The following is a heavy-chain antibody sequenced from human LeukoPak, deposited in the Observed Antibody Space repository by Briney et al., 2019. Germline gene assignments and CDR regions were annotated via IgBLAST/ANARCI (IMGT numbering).Heavy chain of an antibody. CDR2: IYYSGST. CDR3: ARGTGAYYYL. CDR1: GGSISDYY. D-gene: IGHD3-22*01. V-gene: IGHV4-59*01. J-gene: IGHJ3*01. Sequence: SETRSLTCTVSGGSISDYYWSWIRQPPGKGLEWIGYIYYSGSTKYNPYLTSRVTISIDTSKNQFSLKLSSVTAADTALYYCARGTGAYYYLWGQGTMVTVSS.